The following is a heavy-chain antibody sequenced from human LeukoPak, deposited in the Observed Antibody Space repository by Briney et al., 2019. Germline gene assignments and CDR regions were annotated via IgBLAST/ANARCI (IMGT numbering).Heavy chain of an antibody. J-gene: IGHJ4*02. V-gene: IGHV4-59*01. CDR2: IYYSGST. Sequence: SETLFLTCTVSGGSISSYYWSWIRQPPGKGLEWIGYIYYSGSTNYNPSLESRVTISVDTSKNQFSLKLSSVTAADTAVYYCATIRYFDWLTFDYWGQGTLVTVSS. D-gene: IGHD3-9*01. CDR3: ATIRYFDWLTFDY. CDR1: GGSISSYY.